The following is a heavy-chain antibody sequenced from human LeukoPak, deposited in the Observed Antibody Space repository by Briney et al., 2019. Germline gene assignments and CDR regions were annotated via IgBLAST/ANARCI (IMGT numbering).Heavy chain of an antibody. V-gene: IGHV3-72*01. CDR1: GFTFSDHY. Sequence: PVGSLRLSCAASGFTFSDHYMDWVRQAPGKGLEWVGRTRNKANSYTTEYAASVKGRFTISRDDSKNSLYLQVNSLKTEDTAVYYCARVKSSHYDILDYWGQGTLVTVSS. CDR2: TRNKANSYTT. CDR3: ARVKSSHYDILDY. J-gene: IGHJ4*02. D-gene: IGHD3-9*01.